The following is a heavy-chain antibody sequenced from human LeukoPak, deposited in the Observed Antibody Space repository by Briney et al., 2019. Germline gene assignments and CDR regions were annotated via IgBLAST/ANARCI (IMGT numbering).Heavy chain of an antibody. J-gene: IGHJ4*02. V-gene: IGHV4-59*01. CDR1: GGSISSYY. Sequence: SETLSLTCTVSGGSISSYYWSWIRQPPGKGLEWMGDIYYSGSTSYNPSLKSRVTMSVDTSKNQSSLKLGSVIAADTAVYYCARTVAGYYFDYWGQGTLVTVSS. CDR3: ARTVAGYYFDY. CDR2: IYYSGST. D-gene: IGHD6-19*01.